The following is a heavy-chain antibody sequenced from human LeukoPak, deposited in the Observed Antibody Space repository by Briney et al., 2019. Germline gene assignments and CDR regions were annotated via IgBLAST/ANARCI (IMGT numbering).Heavy chain of an antibody. J-gene: IGHJ4*02. CDR1: GYSFTSYW. CDR2: IAPSDSET. D-gene: IGHD5-18*01. V-gene: IGHV5-51*01. CDR3: ARQTAMGRSGDY. Sequence: GESLKISCKASGYSFTSYWIGWGRQMPGKGLEWMGIIAPSDSETRYTPSFQGQVTISVDKSLTTADLQWNSLKASDTAMYYCARQTAMGRSGDYWGQGTLVTVSS.